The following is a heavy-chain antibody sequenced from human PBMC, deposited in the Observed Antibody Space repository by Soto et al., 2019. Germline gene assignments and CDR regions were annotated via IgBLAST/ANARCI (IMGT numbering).Heavy chain of an antibody. CDR3: ARDRAFVVVTATPTDY. D-gene: IGHD2-21*02. CDR2: ISAYNGNT. CDR1: GYTGTSYR. Sequence: VALPVPRKPSGYTGTSYRRSWVGPDPVQGLEWMGWISAYNGNTNYAQKLQSRVTMTTDTSTSTAYVELRSLRSDDTAVYYCARDRAFVVVTATPTDYWGQGNLVSGSS. J-gene: IGHJ4*02. V-gene: IGHV1-18*04.